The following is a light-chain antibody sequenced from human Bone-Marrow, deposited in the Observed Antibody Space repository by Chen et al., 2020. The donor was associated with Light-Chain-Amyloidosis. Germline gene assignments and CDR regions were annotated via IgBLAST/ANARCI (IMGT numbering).Light chain of an antibody. V-gene: IGKV3-11*01. CDR1: QSVSSY. CDR3: QQRSNWPGYT. J-gene: IGKJ2*01. Sequence: EIVLTQSPATLSLSPGERATLSCRASQSVSSYLAWYQQKPGQAPRLLIYDASNRATGIPARFSGSGSGTDFTLTLSSLEPEDFAVYYCQQRSNWPGYTFGQGTKLEIK. CDR2: DAS.